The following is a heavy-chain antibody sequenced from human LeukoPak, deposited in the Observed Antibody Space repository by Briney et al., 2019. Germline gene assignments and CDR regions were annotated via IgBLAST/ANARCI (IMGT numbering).Heavy chain of an antibody. D-gene: IGHD2-21*01. V-gene: IGHV3-7*01. J-gene: IGHJ4*02. CDR2: INEDGSTK. CDR3: TRDYSNARDY. Sequence: GGSLRLSCEVSGITFRKYWMTWVRQAPGKGLEWVASINEDGSTKWYVDSVKGRLTVSRDNAKNSLHLQVNSLRVDDTAVYYCTRDYSNARDYWGQGTLVIVSS. CDR1: GITFRKYW.